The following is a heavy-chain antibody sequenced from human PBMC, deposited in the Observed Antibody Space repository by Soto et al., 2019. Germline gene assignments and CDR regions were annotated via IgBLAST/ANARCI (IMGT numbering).Heavy chain of an antibody. V-gene: IGHV5-51*01. CDR3: ARLRGDGNRDY. D-gene: IGHD3-10*01. Sequence: GESLKISCRTSGYSFTSYWIGWVRQMPGKGLEWMGLIYPSDSDTRYSPSFQGQVTISADKSISTIYLQWGSLKASDTAIYYCARLRGDGNRDYWGQGSLVTVSS. J-gene: IGHJ4*02. CDR1: GYSFTSYW. CDR2: IYPSDSDT.